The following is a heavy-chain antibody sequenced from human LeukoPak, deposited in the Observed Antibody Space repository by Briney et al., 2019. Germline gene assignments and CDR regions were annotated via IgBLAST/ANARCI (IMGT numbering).Heavy chain of an antibody. CDR1: GGSISSYY. Sequence: SETLSLTCTVSGGSISSYYWSWIRQPAGKGLEWIGRIYTSGSTNYNPPLKSRVTMSVDTSKNQFSLKLSSVTAADTAMYYCARGGYCSSTSCFLDYWGQGTLVTVSS. V-gene: IGHV4-4*07. D-gene: IGHD2-2*03. J-gene: IGHJ4*02. CDR2: IYTSGST. CDR3: ARGGYCSSTSCFLDY.